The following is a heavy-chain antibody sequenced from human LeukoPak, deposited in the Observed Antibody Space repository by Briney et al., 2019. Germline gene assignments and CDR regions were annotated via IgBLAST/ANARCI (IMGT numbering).Heavy chain of an antibody. J-gene: IGHJ4*02. Sequence: GGSLRLSCAASGFTFSSYGMSWVRQAPGKGLEWVSGISGSGDSTYYVDSVKGRFTISRDNSKNTLYMQMNSLRAEDTAVYYCASPTVLNYDILTGYSTDYWGQGTLVTVSS. V-gene: IGHV3-23*01. D-gene: IGHD3-9*01. CDR3: ASPTVLNYDILTGYSTDY. CDR1: GFTFSSYG. CDR2: ISGSGDST.